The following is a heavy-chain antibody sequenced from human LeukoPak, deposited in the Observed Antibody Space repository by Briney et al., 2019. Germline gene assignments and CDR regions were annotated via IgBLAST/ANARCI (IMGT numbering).Heavy chain of an antibody. D-gene: IGHD6-13*01. V-gene: IGHV3-23*01. CDR3: ASGRQLGY. CDR2: ITGSGLST. CDR1: GFTFSSYA. J-gene: IGHJ4*02. Sequence: GASLRLSCSASGFTFSSYAMTWVRQAPGKGLEWVSSITGSGLSTYYADSVKGRFTISRDNARNSLYLQMNSLRAEDTAVYYCASGRQLGYWGQGTLVTVSS.